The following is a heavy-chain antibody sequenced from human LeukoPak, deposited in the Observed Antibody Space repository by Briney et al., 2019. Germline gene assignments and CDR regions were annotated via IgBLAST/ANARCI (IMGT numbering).Heavy chain of an antibody. CDR1: GFRFSSYD. V-gene: IGHV3-21*01. D-gene: IGHD3-22*01. CDR2: ISSSSSYI. J-gene: IGHJ4*02. CDR3: AKQGEESRYDSSDYIDY. Sequence: GGSLRLSCAASGFRFSSYDMNWVRQALEKGLEWVSPISSSSSYIYYADSVKGRFAISRDNAKNSLYLQMNSLRAEDTAVFYCAKQGEESRYDSSDYIDYWGQGTLVTVSS.